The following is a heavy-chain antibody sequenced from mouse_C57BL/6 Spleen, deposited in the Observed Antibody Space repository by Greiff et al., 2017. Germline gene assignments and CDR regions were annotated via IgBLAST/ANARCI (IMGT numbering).Heavy chain of an antibody. J-gene: IGHJ1*03. CDR2: IWRGGST. V-gene: IGHV2-5*01. CDR3: AKNEAYYSNYGGYFDV. CDR1: GFSLTSYG. Sequence: VQVVESGPGLVQPSQSLSITCTVSGFSLTSYGVHWVRQSPGKGLEWLGVIWRGGSTDYNAAFMSRLSITKDNSKSQVFFKMNSLQADDTAIYYCAKNEAYYSNYGGYFDVWGTGTTVTVSS. D-gene: IGHD2-5*01.